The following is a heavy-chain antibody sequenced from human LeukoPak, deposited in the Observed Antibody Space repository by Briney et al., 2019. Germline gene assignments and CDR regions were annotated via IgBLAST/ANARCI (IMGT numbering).Heavy chain of an antibody. CDR3: ARGMVRGVIRIYYFDY. J-gene: IGHJ4*02. CDR2: INQSGNN. D-gene: IGHD3-10*01. Sequence: SETLSLTCTVSGGSISNYYWSWIRQPPGKGLEWIGEINQSGNNNYNPSLKSRVTISVDTSKNQFSLKLSSVTAADTAVYYCARGMVRGVIRIYYFDYWGQGILVTVSS. V-gene: IGHV4-34*01. CDR1: GGSISNYY.